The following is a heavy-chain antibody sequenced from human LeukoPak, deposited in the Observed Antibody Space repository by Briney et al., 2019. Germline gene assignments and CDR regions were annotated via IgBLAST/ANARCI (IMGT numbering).Heavy chain of an antibody. Sequence: GGPLRLSCVASGFTYSSYWMSWVRQAPGKGLEWVANIKQDGSEKNYVDSVNGRFTISRDNAKNSLYLQMNSLRAEDTAVYYCTRDYRGTFDYWGEGNLFTVSS. CDR1: GFTYSSYW. J-gene: IGHJ4*02. D-gene: IGHD1-26*01. CDR2: IKQDGSEK. CDR3: TRDYRGTFDY. V-gene: IGHV3-7*03.